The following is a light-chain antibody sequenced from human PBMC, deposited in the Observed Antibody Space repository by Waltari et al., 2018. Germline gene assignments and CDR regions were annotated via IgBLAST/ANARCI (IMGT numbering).Light chain of an antibody. J-gene: IGLJ2*01. Sequence: QSALTQPASVSGSPGQSITISCTGTSRDVGGYNYGSWYPQHPGKAPKLMIYDVSNRPSGVSNRFSGSKSGNTASLTISGLQAEDEADYYCSSYTSSSTLVVFGGGTKLTVL. CDR1: SRDVGGYNY. CDR2: DVS. CDR3: SSYTSSSTLVV. V-gene: IGLV2-14*03.